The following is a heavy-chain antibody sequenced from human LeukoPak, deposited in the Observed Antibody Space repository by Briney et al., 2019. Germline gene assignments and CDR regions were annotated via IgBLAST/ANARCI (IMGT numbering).Heavy chain of an antibody. CDR2: ITGDGGTT. J-gene: IGHJ4*02. CDR3: AKGHFGAGHY. Sequence: PGRSLRLSCAASGFTFGGYTMHWFRQPPGRGLQWASLITGDGGTTSYAGSVKGRFTISRDNSKNPLYLHMNRLRNEDTALYYCAKGHFGAGHYWGQGTLVTVSS. V-gene: IGHV3-43*02. D-gene: IGHD3-3*01. CDR1: GFTFGGYT.